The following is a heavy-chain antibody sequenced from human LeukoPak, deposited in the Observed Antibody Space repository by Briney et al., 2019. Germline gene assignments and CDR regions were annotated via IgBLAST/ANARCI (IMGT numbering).Heavy chain of an antibody. V-gene: IGHV3-23*01. CDR3: AKIVYYYGSGSYLNPVDY. CDR1: GFTFSSDA. D-gene: IGHD3-10*01. Sequence: GGSLRLSCAASGFTFSSDAMSWVRQAPGKGLEWVSVISGNGDKTYYAVSVKGRFTISRDNSKNTLYLQMNSLRAEDTAVYYCAKIVYYYGSGSYLNPVDYWGQGTLVTVSS. J-gene: IGHJ4*02. CDR2: ISGNGDKT.